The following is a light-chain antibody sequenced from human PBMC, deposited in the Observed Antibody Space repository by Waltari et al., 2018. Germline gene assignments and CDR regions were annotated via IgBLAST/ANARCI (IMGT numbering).Light chain of an antibody. CDR1: SSDVGGYNY. CDR2: DVS. V-gene: IGLV2-14*01. Sequence: QSALTQPASVSGSPGHSITISCIGHSSDVGGYNYVSWYQQHPGKAPKLMIYDVSKRPSGVSNRFSGSKSGNTASLTISGLQAEDEADYYCSSYTSSSTWVFGGGTKLTVL. CDR3: SSYTSSSTWV. J-gene: IGLJ3*02.